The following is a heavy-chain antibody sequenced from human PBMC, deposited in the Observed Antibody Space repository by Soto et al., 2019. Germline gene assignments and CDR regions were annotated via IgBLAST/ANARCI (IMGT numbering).Heavy chain of an antibody. CDR1: GFTVSSNY. V-gene: IGHV3-66*01. Sequence: SLRLSCPASGFTVSSNYMSWVRQAPRKGLEWASIIYSGGSTYYADSVKGRFTISRDNSKNTLYLQMNSLRAEDTAVYYCARDPRSAMYAFDIWGQGTMVTVSS. J-gene: IGHJ3*02. CDR3: ARDPRSAMYAFDI. CDR2: IYSGGST.